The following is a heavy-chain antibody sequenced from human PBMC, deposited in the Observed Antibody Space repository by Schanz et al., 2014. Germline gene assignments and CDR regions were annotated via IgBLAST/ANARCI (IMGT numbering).Heavy chain of an antibody. CDR3: ARDVGRPGHFWYFDL. CDR2: TNPNGGA. D-gene: IGHD1-1*01. V-gene: IGHV1-2*02. J-gene: IGHJ2*01. Sequence: QVQLVQSGAEVKKPGSSVKVSCKAFGGTFSSFAIFWVRQAPGQGLEWMGVTNPNGGAEFAQKFQGRISMPRNTSTTSFYMALSSLTSDDTAVYFCARDVGRPGHFWYFDLWGRGTLVTVSS. CDR1: GGTFSSFA.